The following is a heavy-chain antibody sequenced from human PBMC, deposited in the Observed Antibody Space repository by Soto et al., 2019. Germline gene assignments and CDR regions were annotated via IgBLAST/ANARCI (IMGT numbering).Heavy chain of an antibody. D-gene: IGHD5-18*01. CDR2: IIPILGIA. J-gene: IGHJ6*02. V-gene: IGHV1-69*02. CDR3: ARAIHDYYYGMDV. Sequence: GASVKVSCKASGGTFSSYTISWVRQAPGQGLEWMGRIIPILGIANYAQKFQGRVTITADKSTSTAYMELSSLRSEDTAVYYCARAIHDYYYGMDVWGQGTTVTVSS. CDR1: GGTFSSYT.